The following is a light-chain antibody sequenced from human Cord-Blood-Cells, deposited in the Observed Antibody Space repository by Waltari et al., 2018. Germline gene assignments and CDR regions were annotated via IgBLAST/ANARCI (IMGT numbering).Light chain of an antibody. CDR1: SSDVGGYNY. Sequence: QSALTQPRSVSGSPGQSVTISCTGTSSDVGGYNYVSWYQQHPGKAPKLMIYDVSKRPSGVPDRFSGSKSGNTASLTISGLQAEDEADYYCCSYAGSRYVFGNGTKVTVL. CDR2: DVS. J-gene: IGLJ1*01. CDR3: CSYAGSRYV. V-gene: IGLV2-11*01.